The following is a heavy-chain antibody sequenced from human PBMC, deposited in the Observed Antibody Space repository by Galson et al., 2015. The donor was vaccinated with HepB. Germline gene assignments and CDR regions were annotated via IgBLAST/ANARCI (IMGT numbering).Heavy chain of an antibody. J-gene: IGHJ4*02. CDR3: ARTPIRGYSYGLFDY. D-gene: IGHD5-18*01. CDR1: GFSLSNARMG. Sequence: PALVKPTQTLTLTCTASGFSLSNARMGVSWIRQPPGKALEWLAHIFSNDEKSYSTSLKSRLTISKDTSKSQVVLTMTNMDPVDTATYYCARTPIRGYSYGLFDYWGQGTLVTVSS. V-gene: IGHV2-26*01. CDR2: IFSNDEK.